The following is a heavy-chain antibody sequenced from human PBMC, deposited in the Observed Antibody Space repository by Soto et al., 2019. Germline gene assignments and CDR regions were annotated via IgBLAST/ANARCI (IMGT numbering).Heavy chain of an antibody. CDR1: GGSFSGYY. CDR3: ARGRRPEASGSRSSTYFDY. D-gene: IGHD1-26*01. CDR2: INHSGST. V-gene: IGHV4-34*01. Sequence: QVQLQQWGAGLLKPSETLSLTCAVYGGSFSGYYWSWIRQPPGKGLEWIGEINHSGSTNYNPSLNSRVTISVDTSKNQFSLKLSSVTAADTAVYYCARGRRPEASGSRSSTYFDYWGQGTLVTVSS. J-gene: IGHJ4*02.